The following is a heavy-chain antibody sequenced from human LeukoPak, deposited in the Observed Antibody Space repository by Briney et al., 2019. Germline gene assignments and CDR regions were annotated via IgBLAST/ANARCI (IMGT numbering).Heavy chain of an antibody. D-gene: IGHD3-10*01. CDR3: ARELISSRAAFDT. CDR1: GGSLNDYL. J-gene: IGHJ3*02. CDR2: VGHSGTT. Sequence: PSETLSLTCAVYGGSLNDYLWSWIRQLPGQGLEWIGEVGHSGTTNYNPSLKSRVTISVDTSKNQFSLKLTSVTAADTAVYYCARELISSRAAFDTWGQGTVVTVSS. V-gene: IGHV4-34*01.